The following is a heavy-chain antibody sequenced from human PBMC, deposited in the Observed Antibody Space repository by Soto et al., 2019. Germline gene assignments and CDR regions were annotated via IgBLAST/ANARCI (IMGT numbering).Heavy chain of an antibody. D-gene: IGHD5-18*01. CDR1: GFSFSSYA. J-gene: IGHJ4*02. V-gene: IGHV3-23*01. CDR3: ANRVERGHNYGAPYDD. CDR2: ISADTTST. Sequence: EVQLLKSGGGFVQPGGSLRLSCAASGFSFSSYAMTWARQAPGKGPEWVSTISADTTSTFYGDSVKGRFTISRDNSKNTLYLQMNSLRVEDTAVYYCANRVERGHNYGAPYDDWGQGTLVTVSS.